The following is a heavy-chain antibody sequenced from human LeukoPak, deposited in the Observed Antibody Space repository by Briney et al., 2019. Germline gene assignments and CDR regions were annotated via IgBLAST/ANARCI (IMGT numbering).Heavy chain of an antibody. Sequence: SVKVSCKASGGTFSSYAISWVRQAPGQGLEWMGRIIPILGIANYAQKFQGRVTITADKSTSTAYMELSSLRSEDTAVYYCATDLVAAATYPRVYWGQGTLVTVSS. D-gene: IGHD2-15*01. V-gene: IGHV1-69*04. CDR3: ATDLVAAATYPRVY. CDR1: GGTFSSYA. CDR2: IIPILGIA. J-gene: IGHJ4*02.